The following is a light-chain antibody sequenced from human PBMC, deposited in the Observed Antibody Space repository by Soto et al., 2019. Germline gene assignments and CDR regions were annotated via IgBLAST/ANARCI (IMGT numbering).Light chain of an antibody. Sequence: DIQMTQSPSPLSASVGDRVTITCRASQGINNYLAWYQQKPGKVPKLLMYAASTLQSGLPSRFSGSGSGTDFTLTISSLQPEDVVLYYCQKDNRAPHTFGQGTKVEIK. CDR3: QKDNRAPHT. V-gene: IGKV1-27*01. CDR1: QGINNY. J-gene: IGKJ2*01. CDR2: AAS.